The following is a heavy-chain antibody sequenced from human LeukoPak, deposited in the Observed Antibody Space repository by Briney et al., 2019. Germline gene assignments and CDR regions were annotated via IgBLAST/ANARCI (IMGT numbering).Heavy chain of an antibody. J-gene: IGHJ4*02. D-gene: IGHD6-19*01. CDR1: GFTFNSYA. V-gene: IGHV3-23*01. Sequence: GGSLRLSCAASGFTFNSYAMSWVRQAPGKGLEWVSVVSGSGGRTYYADSVKGRFTISRDNSKNTLYLQVNSLRAEDTAVYYCARDHIAVAGNKFDYWGQGTLVTVSS. CDR2: VSGSGGRT. CDR3: ARDHIAVAGNKFDY.